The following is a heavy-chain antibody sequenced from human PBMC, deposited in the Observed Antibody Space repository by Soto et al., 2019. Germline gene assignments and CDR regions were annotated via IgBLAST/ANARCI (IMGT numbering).Heavy chain of an antibody. CDR2: IWYDGSNK. D-gene: IGHD2-2*01. Sequence: QVQLVESGGGVVQPGRSLRLSCAASGFTFSTYGMHWVRQAPGKGLEWVAVIWYDGSNKNYADSVKGRLTISRDNSNNTLYLQMNSLRAEDTAVYYCARDSDCSSTSCYARDAFDIWGQGTMVTVSS. CDR3: ARDSDCSSTSCYARDAFDI. V-gene: IGHV3-33*01. CDR1: GFTFSTYG. J-gene: IGHJ3*02.